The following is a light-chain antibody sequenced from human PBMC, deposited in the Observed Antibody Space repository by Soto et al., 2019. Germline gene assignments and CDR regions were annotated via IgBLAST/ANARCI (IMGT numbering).Light chain of an antibody. J-gene: IGKJ1*01. CDR1: QSISSY. V-gene: IGKV1-39*01. CDR3: QQSYSTHTWT. Sequence: DIQITQSASPRSAAVGDRVTIKCRASQSISSYLNWYQQKPGKAPKLLIHAASSLQSGVPSRFSGSGSATDFTHTISSLKPEDFANYYCQQSYSTHTWTFGQGTKVDIK. CDR2: AAS.